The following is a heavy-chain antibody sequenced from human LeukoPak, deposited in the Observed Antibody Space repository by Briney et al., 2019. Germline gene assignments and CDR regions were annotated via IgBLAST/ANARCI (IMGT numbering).Heavy chain of an antibody. CDR2: ISAYNGNT. D-gene: IGHD5-24*01. V-gene: IGHV1-18*01. CDR1: GYTFTSYG. CDR3: ARRRRDGYNYNYYYYMDV. Sequence: VASVKVSCKASGYTFTSYGISWVRQAPGQGLEWMGWISAYNGNTNYAQKLQGRVTMTTDTSTSTAYMELRSLRSDDTAVYYCARRRRDGYNYNYYYYMDVWGKGTTVTVSS. J-gene: IGHJ6*03.